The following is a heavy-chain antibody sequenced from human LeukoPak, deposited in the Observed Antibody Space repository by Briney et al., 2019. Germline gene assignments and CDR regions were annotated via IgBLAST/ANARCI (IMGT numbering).Heavy chain of an antibody. CDR3: ASGSSGYDP. CDR1: GGSISNYY. V-gene: IGHV4-4*07. D-gene: IGHD5-12*01. Sequence: SETLSLTCTASGGSISNYYWSWIRQPAGKGLEWIGRIYSSGTTIYNPPLKSRVTMSVDTTKNQFSLKLSSVTAADTAVYFCASGSSGYDPWGQGTLVTVSS. CDR2: IYSSGTT. J-gene: IGHJ5*02.